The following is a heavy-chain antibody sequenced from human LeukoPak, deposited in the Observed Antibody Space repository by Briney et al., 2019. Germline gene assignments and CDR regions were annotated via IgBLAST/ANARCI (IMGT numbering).Heavy chain of an antibody. V-gene: IGHV3-23*01. D-gene: IGHD3-22*01. CDR2: ISGSGGST. CDR1: GFTFSSYA. J-gene: IGHJ4*02. CDR3: ACYDSSGHYPFDY. Sequence: TGGSLRLSCAASGFTFSSYAMSWVRQAPGKGLEWVSAISGSGGSTYYADSVKGRFTISRDNSKNTLYLQMNSLRAEDTAVYYCACYDSSGHYPFDYWGQGTLVTVSS.